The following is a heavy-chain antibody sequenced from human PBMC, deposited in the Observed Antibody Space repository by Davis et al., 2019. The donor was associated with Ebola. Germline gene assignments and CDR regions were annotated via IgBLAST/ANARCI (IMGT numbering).Heavy chain of an antibody. J-gene: IGHJ4*02. D-gene: IGHD1-1*01. Sequence: ASVKVSCKASGYTFTSYGISWVRQAPGQGLEWMGWISAYNGNTNYAQNVQGRVTMTTDTSTSTAYMEVGILRSDDTAVYYCASAQFPTTSDYWGQGTLVTVSS. CDR3: ASAQFPTTSDY. CDR2: ISAYNGNT. CDR1: GYTFTSYG. V-gene: IGHV1-18*01.